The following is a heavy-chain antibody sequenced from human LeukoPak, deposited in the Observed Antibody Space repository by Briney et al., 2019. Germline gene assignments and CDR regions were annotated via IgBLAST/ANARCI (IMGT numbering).Heavy chain of an antibody. CDR2: IYYSGST. CDR3: ARVSSGWFFDY. J-gene: IGHJ4*02. D-gene: IGHD6-19*01. CDR1: GGSISSGDYY. Sequence: SQTLSLTCTVSGGSISSGDYYWSWIRQPPGKGLEWIGYIYYSGSTYYNPSLKSRVTISVDTSKNQFSLKLSSATAADTAVYYCARVSSGWFFDYWGQGTLVAVSS. V-gene: IGHV4-30-4*08.